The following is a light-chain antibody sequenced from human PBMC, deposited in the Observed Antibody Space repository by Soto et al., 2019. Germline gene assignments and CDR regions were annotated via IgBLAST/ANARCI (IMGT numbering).Light chain of an antibody. V-gene: IGLV2-14*01. Sequence: QSVLTQPASVSGSPGKSITISCTGTSSDVGGYNYVSWYQQHPGKAPKLVIFDVSRRPSVVSNRFSGSKSGNTASLTISGLKAEDEADYYCNSYAGSNTLGVFGGGTKLTVL. CDR3: NSYAGSNTLGV. J-gene: IGLJ3*02. CDR2: DVS. CDR1: SSDVGGYNY.